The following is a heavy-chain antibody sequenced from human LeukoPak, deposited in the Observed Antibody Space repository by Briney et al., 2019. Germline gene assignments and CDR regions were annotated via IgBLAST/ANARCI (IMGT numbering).Heavy chain of an antibody. D-gene: IGHD3-22*01. CDR3: ARHDFFGESSGYHLGGDY. CDR2: IYPVDSGA. Sequence: GESLKISCQGSGYSFTVYWIGWVRQMPGKGLEWMGIIYPVDSGAKYSPSFQGQVTISVDKSINTAYLQWSSLKASDSGIYYCARHDFFGESSGYHLGGDYWGQGTPVTVSS. J-gene: IGHJ4*02. CDR1: GYSFTVYW. V-gene: IGHV5-51*01.